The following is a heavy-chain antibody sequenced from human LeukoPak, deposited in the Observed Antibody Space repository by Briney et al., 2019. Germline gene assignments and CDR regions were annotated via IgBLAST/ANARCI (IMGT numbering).Heavy chain of an antibody. J-gene: IGHJ4*02. D-gene: IGHD2-21*01. V-gene: IGHV3-30*02. CDR3: AKDRAYGQFLWGNDY. CDR2: IRNDGSHK. Sequence: GGSLRLSCAASGFIFNTYGMLCVPQAPGKGLEWVAFIRNDGSHKYYAVSVKGRFTISRDNYKNTLYLQMNSLRVQDPALYYCAKDRAYGQFLWGNDYWGQGTLVTVSS. CDR1: GFIFNTYG.